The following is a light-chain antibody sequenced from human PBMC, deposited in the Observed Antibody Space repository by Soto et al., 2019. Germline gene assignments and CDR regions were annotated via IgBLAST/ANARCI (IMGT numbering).Light chain of an antibody. CDR1: ESVNNK. V-gene: IGKV3-15*01. CDR2: RAS. Sequence: EVVLTQSPVTLSVSPGERATLSCRASESVNNKLGWYQQKPGQAPRLLIYRASTRATGIPARFSGSGSGTEFILTISSLQSEDSAVYYCHQYNNWFPFTFGQGTRLEIK. J-gene: IGKJ5*01. CDR3: HQYNNWFPFT.